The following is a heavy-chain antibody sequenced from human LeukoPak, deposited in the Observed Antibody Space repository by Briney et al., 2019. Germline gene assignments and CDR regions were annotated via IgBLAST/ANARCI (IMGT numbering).Heavy chain of an antibody. V-gene: IGHV4-30-4*08. CDR1: AGSISSGDYY. J-gene: IGHJ4*02. CDR2: IYDSGST. CDR3: ARFEPAAIHFDY. Sequence: TLSLTCTVSAGSISSGDYYWSWIRQPPGRGLEWIGYIYDSGSTYYNPSLKSRVTISVDTSKNQFSLKLSSVSAADTAVYYCARFEPAAIHFDYWGEGALVTVSS. D-gene: IGHD2-2*01.